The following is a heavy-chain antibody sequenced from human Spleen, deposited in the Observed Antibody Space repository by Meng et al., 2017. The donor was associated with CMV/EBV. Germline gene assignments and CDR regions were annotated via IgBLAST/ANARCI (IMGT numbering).Heavy chain of an antibody. CDR3: SRSRGPYYGMDV. D-gene: IGHD3-10*01. Sequence: GESLKISCAASGFTFSDYYMNWVRQAPGKGLEWVSSISSSSTIYYADSVKGRFTISRDNAKNTLYLQMNSLRAEDTAVYFCSRSRGPYYGMDVWGQGTTVTVSS. CDR1: GFTFSDYY. CDR2: ISSSSTI. J-gene: IGHJ6*02. V-gene: IGHV3-69-1*01.